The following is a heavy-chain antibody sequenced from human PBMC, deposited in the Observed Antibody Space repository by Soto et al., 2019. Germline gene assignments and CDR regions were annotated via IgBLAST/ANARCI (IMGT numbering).Heavy chain of an antibody. CDR1: GGSMSSYY. J-gene: IGHJ4*02. CDR3: ARGEWLATIKPYFAY. V-gene: IGHV4-59*01. D-gene: IGHD5-12*01. Sequence: QVQLQESGPGLVKPSETLSLTCTVSGGSMSSYYWSWIRQSPGKGLEWIGYIYYSGSTNYNPSLKSRVAISLDTSKNQFSLMRSSVTAADTAVYYCARGEWLATIKPYFAYWGQGTLVTVSS. CDR2: IYYSGST.